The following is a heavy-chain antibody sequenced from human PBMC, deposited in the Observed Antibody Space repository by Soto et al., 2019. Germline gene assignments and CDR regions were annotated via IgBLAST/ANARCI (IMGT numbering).Heavy chain of an antibody. CDR1: GGSISSYY. J-gene: IGHJ4*02. CDR2: IYYSGST. V-gene: IGHV4-59*01. CDR3: ARTERYLSLYYFDY. Sequence: PSETLSLTCTVSGGSISSYYWSWIRQPPGKGLEWIGYIYYSGSTNYNPSLKSRDTISVDTSKNQFSLKLSSVTAADTAVYYCARTERYLSLYYFDYWGQGTLVTVS. D-gene: IGHD2-2*02.